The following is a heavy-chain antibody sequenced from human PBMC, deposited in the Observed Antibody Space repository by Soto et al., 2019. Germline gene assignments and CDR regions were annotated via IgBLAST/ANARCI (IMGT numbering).Heavy chain of an antibody. V-gene: IGHV1-58*02. CDR1: GFTFTSSA. CDR2: IVVGSGNT. Sequence: ASVKVSCKASGFTFTSSAMQWVRQARGQRLEWIGWIVVGSGNTNYAQKFQERVTITRDMSTSTAYMELSSLRSEDTAVYYCAATPRDWNAPYYYYYMDFWGKGTTVTVSS. CDR3: AATPRDWNAPYYYYYMDF. D-gene: IGHD1-1*01. J-gene: IGHJ6*03.